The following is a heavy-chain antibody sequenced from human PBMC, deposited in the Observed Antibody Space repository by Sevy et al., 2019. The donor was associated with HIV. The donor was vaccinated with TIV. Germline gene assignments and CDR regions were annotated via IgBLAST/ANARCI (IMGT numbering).Heavy chain of an antibody. J-gene: IGHJ4*02. CDR1: AATFSDFY. D-gene: IGHD6-25*01. Sequence: GGSLRLSCTASAATFSDFYMSWIRQAPGKGLEWLSYISTNGRTIYYADSVKGRFTVSRDKAKKSQFLKMNSLRAEDTAVYFCATATCRWDIFYCWGQGALVTVSS. V-gene: IGHV3-11*01. CDR3: ATATCRWDIFYC. CDR2: ISTNGRTI.